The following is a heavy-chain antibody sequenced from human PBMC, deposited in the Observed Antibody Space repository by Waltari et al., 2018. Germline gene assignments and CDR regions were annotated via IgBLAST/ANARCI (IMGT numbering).Heavy chain of an antibody. Sequence: QVNLVQSGAEVKKPGASVKVSCKVSGPTLTELSIHRVRQAPGKGLAWMGGLHSDDGETLYAQHFQGRVTLTEDTSTDTAYMALTGLLSEDTAVYYCATTRFSSWYAPLDFWGQGTLITVSS. J-gene: IGHJ4*02. CDR2: LHSDDGET. CDR1: GPTLTELS. V-gene: IGHV1-24*01. CDR3: ATTRFSSWYAPLDF. D-gene: IGHD6-13*01.